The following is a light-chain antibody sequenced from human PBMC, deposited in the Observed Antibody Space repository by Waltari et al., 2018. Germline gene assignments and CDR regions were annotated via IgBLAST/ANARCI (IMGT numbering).Light chain of an antibody. V-gene: IGLV2-14*04. J-gene: IGLJ2*01. CDR2: DVS. CDR1: VGGYNY. CDR3: ISYTSSSLVV. Sequence: VGGYNYVSWYQQHPGKAPKLMIYDVSTRPSGVSNRFSGSKSVNTASLTISGLQAEDEADYYCISYTSSSLVVFGGGTKLTVL.